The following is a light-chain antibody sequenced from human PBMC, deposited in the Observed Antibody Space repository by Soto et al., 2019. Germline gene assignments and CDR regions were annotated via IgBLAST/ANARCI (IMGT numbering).Light chain of an antibody. J-gene: IGKJ4*01. CDR1: QSISSW. CDR2: KAS. CDR3: QRYNSYPLA. V-gene: IGKV1-5*03. Sequence: DIQMTQSPSTLSASVGDRVTITCRASQSISSWLAWYQQKPGKAPKLLIYKASSLESGVPSRFSGSGSGTEFTLTISSLQPDDFATYYCQRYNSYPLAFGGGTRVEIK.